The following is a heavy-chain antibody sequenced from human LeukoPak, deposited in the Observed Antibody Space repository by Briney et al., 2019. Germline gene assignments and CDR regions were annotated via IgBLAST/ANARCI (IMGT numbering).Heavy chain of an antibody. Sequence: GGSLRLSCAASGFTFSSYAMHWVRQAPGKGLEWVAVISYGGSNKYYADSVKGRFTISRDNSKNTPYLQMNSLRAEDTAVYYCARAEGYDILTSADYWGQGTLVTVSS. V-gene: IGHV3-30*04. CDR1: GFTFSSYA. J-gene: IGHJ4*02. CDR2: ISYGGSNK. CDR3: ARAEGYDILTSADY. D-gene: IGHD3-9*01.